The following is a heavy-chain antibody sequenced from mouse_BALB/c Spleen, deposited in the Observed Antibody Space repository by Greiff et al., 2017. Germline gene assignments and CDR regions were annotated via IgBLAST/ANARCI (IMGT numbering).Heavy chain of an antibody. CDR2: ISSGGSYT. D-gene: IGHD2-1*01. J-gene: IGHJ2*01. CDR3: ARQGDGNYLYYFDY. Sequence: EVHLVESGGDLVKPGGSLKLSCAASGFTFSSYGMSWVRQTPDKRLEWVATISSGGSYTYYPDSVKGRFTISRDNAKNTLYLQMSSLKSEDTAMYYCARQGDGNYLYYFDYWGQGTTLTVSS. CDR1: GFTFSSYG. V-gene: IGHV5-6*01.